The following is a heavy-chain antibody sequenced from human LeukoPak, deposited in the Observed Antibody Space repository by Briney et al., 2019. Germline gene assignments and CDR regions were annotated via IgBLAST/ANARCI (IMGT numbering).Heavy chain of an antibody. D-gene: IGHD1-26*01. CDR2: ISWNSGSI. CDR1: GLTFDDYA. V-gene: IGHV3-9*01. Sequence: GRSLRLSCAASGLTFDDYAMHWVRQAPGKGLEWVSGISWNSGSIDYADSVKGRFTISRDNAKNSLYLQMSSLRAEDTAFYYCAKGGATKYYFDYWGQGTLVTVSS. J-gene: IGHJ4*02. CDR3: AKGGATKYYFDY.